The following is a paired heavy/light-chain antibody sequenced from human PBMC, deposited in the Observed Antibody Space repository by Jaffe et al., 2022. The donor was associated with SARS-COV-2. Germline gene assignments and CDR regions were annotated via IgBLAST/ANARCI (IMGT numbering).Light chain of an antibody. V-gene: IGLV2-14*01. CDR2: DVS. Sequence: QSALTQPASVSGSPGQSITISCTGTSGDVGGYDFVSWYQQHPDKAPKLMIYDVSSRPSGISFRFSGSKSGNAASLTISSLQLDDEADYYCTSYRSGSTLVFGTGTKVTVL. CDR3: TSYRSGSTLV. J-gene: IGLJ1*01. CDR1: SGDVGGYDF.
Heavy chain of an antibody. J-gene: IGHJ6*01. CDR2: ISGRGDST. CDR1: RFTFSMYA. D-gene: IGHD2-21*01. Sequence: EVQLLESGGGLVQPGGSLRLSCAASRFTFSMYAMSWVRQAPGKGLEWVSAISGRGDSTYYADSVQGRFTIFRDNSKNTLYLQMNSLRDEDTAVYYCAKAPFHPSIYYYAMDVWGQGTTVTVSS. CDR3: AKAPFHPSIYYYAMDV. V-gene: IGHV3-23*01.